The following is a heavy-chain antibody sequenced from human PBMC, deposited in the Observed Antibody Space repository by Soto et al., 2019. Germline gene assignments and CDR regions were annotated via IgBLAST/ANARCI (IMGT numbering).Heavy chain of an antibody. J-gene: IGHJ6*02. D-gene: IGHD3-9*01. V-gene: IGHV4-61*01. Sequence: SETLSLTCTVSGGSVSSGSYYWSWIRQPPGKGLEWIGYIYYSGSTNYNPSLKSRVTISVDTSKNQFSLKLSSVTAADTAVYYCARDAPPTYYVIWTGADKYGRAVWAQGTTVTVSS. CDR3: ARDAPPTYYVIWTGADKYGRAV. CDR1: GGSVSSGSYY. CDR2: IYYSGST.